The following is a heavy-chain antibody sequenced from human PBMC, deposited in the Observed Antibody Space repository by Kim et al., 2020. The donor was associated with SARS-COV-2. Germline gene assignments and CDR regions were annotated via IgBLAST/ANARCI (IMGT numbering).Heavy chain of an antibody. J-gene: IGHJ4*02. D-gene: IGHD3-10*01. CDR2: ISYDGSNK. Sequence: GGSLRLSCAASGFTFSSYAMHWVRQAPGKGLEWVAVISYDGSNKYYADSVKGRFTISRDNSKNTLYLQMNSLRAEDTAVYYCVRAWGEGSRRYYTGDYFDYWGQGTLVTVSS. V-gene: IGHV3-30*04. CDR3: VRAWGEGSRRYYTGDYFDY. CDR1: GFTFSSYA.